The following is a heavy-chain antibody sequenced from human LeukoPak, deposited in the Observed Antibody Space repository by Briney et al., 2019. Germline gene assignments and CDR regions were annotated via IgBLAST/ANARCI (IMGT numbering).Heavy chain of an antibody. V-gene: IGHV4-31*03. CDR1: GVSHTSGGNF. J-gene: IGHJ4*02. CDR2: ISHSGSP. CDR3: ARYYCGSSTGPGVDY. Sequence: PSQTLPLTRSVSGVSHTSGGNFGPGIRQHPGEGLEGIGYISHSGSPYYNPSLKRRVTISVDTSKNHFSLQLNSVTAADTAMYCCARYYCGSSTGPGVDYWGRGTLVTVSS. D-gene: IGHD2-2*01.